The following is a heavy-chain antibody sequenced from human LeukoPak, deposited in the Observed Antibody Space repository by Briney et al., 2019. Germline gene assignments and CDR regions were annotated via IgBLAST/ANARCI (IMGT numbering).Heavy chain of an antibody. CDR3: ARRSRDGWYFDY. CDR2: ISSDGSNK. D-gene: IGHD5-24*01. CDR1: KFTFNNYA. J-gene: IGHJ4*02. V-gene: IGHV3-30*09. Sequence: GGSLRLSCAASKFTFNNYAMHWVRQAPGKGLEWVSIISSDGSNKYYADSVKGRFAFSRDNSNNTLYLQMNSLRPEDTAVYYCARRSRDGWYFDYWGQGTLATVSS.